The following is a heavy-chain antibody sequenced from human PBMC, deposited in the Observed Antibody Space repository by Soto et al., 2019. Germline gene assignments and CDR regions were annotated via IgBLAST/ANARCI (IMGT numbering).Heavy chain of an antibody. D-gene: IGHD3-10*01. J-gene: IGHJ3*02. CDR2: IYYSGST. Sequence: SETLSLTCTVSGGSISSYYWSWIRQPPGKGLEWIGYIYYSGSTNYNPSLKSRVTISVDTSKNQFSLKLSSVTAADKAVYYCARNYGDHAFDIWGQGTMVTVSS. CDR1: GGSISSYY. CDR3: ARNYGDHAFDI. V-gene: IGHV4-59*01.